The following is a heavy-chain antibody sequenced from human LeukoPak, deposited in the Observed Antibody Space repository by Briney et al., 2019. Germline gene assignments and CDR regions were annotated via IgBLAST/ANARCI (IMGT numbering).Heavy chain of an antibody. V-gene: IGHV3-74*03. CDR3: ASLGTLVP. CDR2: INTDGSIT. J-gene: IGHJ5*02. CDR1: GFTFSTYL. D-gene: IGHD3-9*01. Sequence: PGGCLRLSCAASGFTFSTYLMHWVRQAPGKGLVWVSRINTDGSITTYADSVKGRFTISRDNAKNTLYLQMNSLRDEDTAVYYCASLGTLVPWGQGTLVTVSS.